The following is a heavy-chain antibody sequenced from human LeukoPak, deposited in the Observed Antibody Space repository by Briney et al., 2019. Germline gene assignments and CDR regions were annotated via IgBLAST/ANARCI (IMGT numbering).Heavy chain of an antibody. D-gene: IGHD3-22*01. CDR1: GGSISSSSYS. J-gene: IGHJ4*02. V-gene: IGHV4-39*01. CDR3: ARQGRYYDSSGYYNFDY. CDR2: IYYSGST. Sequence: SETLSLTCTVSGGSISSSSYSWGWIRQPPGKGLEWIGSIYYSGSTYYNPSLKSRVTISVDTSKNQFSLKLSSVTAADTAVYYCARQGRYYDSSGYYNFDYWGREPWSPSPQ.